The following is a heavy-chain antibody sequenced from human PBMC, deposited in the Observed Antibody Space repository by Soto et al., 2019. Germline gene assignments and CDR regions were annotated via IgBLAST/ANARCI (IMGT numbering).Heavy chain of an antibody. CDR3: TTLYSGYDFGYYYYYMDV. CDR1: GFTFSNAW. D-gene: IGHD5-12*01. V-gene: IGHV3-15*01. CDR2: IKSKTDGGTT. J-gene: IGHJ6*03. Sequence: GGSLRLSCAASGFTFSNAWMSWVRQAPGKGLEWVGRIKSKTDGGTTDYAAPVKGRFTISRDDSKNTLYLQMNSLKTEDTAVYYCTTLYSGYDFGYYYYYMDVWGKGTTVTVSS.